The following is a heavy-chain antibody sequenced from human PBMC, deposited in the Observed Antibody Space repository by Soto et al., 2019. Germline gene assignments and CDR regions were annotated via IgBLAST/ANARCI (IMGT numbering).Heavy chain of an antibody. CDR1: GFTFSSYA. Sequence: PGGSLRLSCAASGFTFSSYAMSWFRQAPGKGLEWVSSISGSGGSTYYADSVKGRFTISRDNSKNTLYLQMNSLRAEDTAVYYCAKARYYDSTGYLYYFDYWGQGTLVTVSS. CDR2: ISGSGGST. J-gene: IGHJ4*02. D-gene: IGHD3-22*01. V-gene: IGHV3-23*01. CDR3: AKARYYDSTGYLYYFDY.